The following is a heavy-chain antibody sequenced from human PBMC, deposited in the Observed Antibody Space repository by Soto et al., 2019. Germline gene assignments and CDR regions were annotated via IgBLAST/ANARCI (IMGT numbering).Heavy chain of an antibody. CDR2: ISGSGGST. V-gene: IGHV3-23*01. J-gene: IGHJ4*02. D-gene: IGHD3-3*01. CDR1: GFTFSSYA. CDR3: AQVFPTPPAFWSGYYPGY. Sequence: QTGGPLRLSCAASGFTFSSYAMSWVRQAPGKGLEWVSAISGSGGSTYYADSVKGRFTISRDNSKNTLYLQMNSLRAEDTAVYYCAQVFPTPPAFWSGYYPGYWGQGTLVTVSS.